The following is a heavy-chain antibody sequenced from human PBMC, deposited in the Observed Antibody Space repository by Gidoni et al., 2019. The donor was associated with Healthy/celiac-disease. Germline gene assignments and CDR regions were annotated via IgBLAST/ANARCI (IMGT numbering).Heavy chain of an antibody. V-gene: IGHV3-64*01. CDR3: ARGSETTVVTPSYYYGMDV. D-gene: IGHD4-17*01. CDR2: ISSNGGST. Sequence: EVQLVESGGGLVQPVGSVRLSCAASGFTFSSYAMHWVRQAPGKGLEYVSAISSNGGSTYYANSVKGRFTISRDNSKNTLYLQMGSLRAEDMAVYYCARGSETTVVTPSYYYGMDVWGQGTTVTVSS. CDR1: GFTFSSYA. J-gene: IGHJ6*02.